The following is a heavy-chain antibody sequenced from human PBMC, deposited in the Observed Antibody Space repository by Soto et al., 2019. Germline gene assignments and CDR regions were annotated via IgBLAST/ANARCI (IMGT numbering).Heavy chain of an antibody. V-gene: IGHV4-59*01. CDR2: IHYSGST. Sequence: SETLSLTCIVSGSSISPYYWSWLRQPPGKGLEWIGYIHYSGSTKYNPSLKSRVSISVDTSKNQFSLRLSSVTAADTAVYYCVRVGGYYGDYPNFDYWGQGTLVTVSS. D-gene: IGHD4-17*01. CDR3: VRVGGYYGDYPNFDY. J-gene: IGHJ4*02. CDR1: GSSISPYY.